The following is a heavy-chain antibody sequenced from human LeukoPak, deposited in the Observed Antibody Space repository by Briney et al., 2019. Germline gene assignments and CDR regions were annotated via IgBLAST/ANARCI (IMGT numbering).Heavy chain of an antibody. CDR1: GYSISSGYY. CDR2: IYHSGST. J-gene: IGHJ4*02. D-gene: IGHD6-19*01. CDR3: ARIETYSSGWYDAFFDY. Sequence: SETLSLTCTVSGYSISSGYYWGWIRQPPGKGLEWIGSIYHSGSTYYNPSLKSRVTISVDTSKNHFSLKLTSVTAADTAVYYCARIETYSSGWYDAFFDYWGQGTLVTVSS. V-gene: IGHV4-38-2*02.